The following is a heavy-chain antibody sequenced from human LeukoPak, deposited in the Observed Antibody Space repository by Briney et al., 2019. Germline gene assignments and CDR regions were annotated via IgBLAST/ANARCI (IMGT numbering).Heavy chain of an antibody. D-gene: IGHD3-22*01. Sequence: PGGSLGLSCAASGFTSSNYWMTWVRQAPGKGLEWVANIKQDGNEKYYVDSVKGRFTISRDNAKNSLYLQMNSLRAEDTAVYYCASGFDSRFFDKWGQGTLVTVSS. CDR1: GFTSSNYW. V-gene: IGHV3-7*01. CDR3: ASGFDSRFFDK. J-gene: IGHJ4*02. CDR2: IKQDGNEK.